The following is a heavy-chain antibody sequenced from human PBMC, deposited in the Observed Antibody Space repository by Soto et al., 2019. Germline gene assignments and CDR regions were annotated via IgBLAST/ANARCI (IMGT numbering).Heavy chain of an antibody. CDR3: ALRFGAPARLYFDY. D-gene: IGHD3-16*01. CDR2: IYYSGST. J-gene: IGHJ4*02. CDR1: GGSISSGGYY. V-gene: IGHV4-31*01. Sequence: QVQLQESGPGLVKPSQTLSLTCTVSGGSISSGGYYCSWIRQHPGKGLEWIGYIYYSGSTYYNPSLKSLLSISVDPSKNQFSLKLSSVTAADTAVYYCALRFGAPARLYFDYWGQGTLVTVSS.